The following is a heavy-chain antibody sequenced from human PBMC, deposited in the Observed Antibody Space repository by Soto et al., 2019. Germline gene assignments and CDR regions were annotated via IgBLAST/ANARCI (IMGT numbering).Heavy chain of an antibody. CDR1: GGSISSYY. CDR2: IYYSGST. Sequence: SETLSLTCTVSGGSISSYYWSWIRQPPGKGLEWIGYIYYSGSTNYNPSLKSRVTISVDTSKNQFSLKLSSVTAADTAVYYCARNLDLGYCSGGSCPSAFDIWGQGTMVTVSS. V-gene: IGHV4-59*01. CDR3: ARNLDLGYCSGGSCPSAFDI. D-gene: IGHD2-15*01. J-gene: IGHJ3*02.